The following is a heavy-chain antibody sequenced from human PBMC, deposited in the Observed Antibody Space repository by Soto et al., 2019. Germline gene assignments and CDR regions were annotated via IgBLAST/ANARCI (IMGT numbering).Heavy chain of an antibody. D-gene: IGHD1-26*01. Sequence: ASVKVSCKASRYTFTAYAIHWLRQAPGQSLEWMGWIDTGNHNTKYSQKFQDRVTITADTFANRADMELSSLSFEDTAVYYCARDAKWDPRHVEAQQDDYFDYWGQGTLVTVSS. CDR1: RYTFTAYA. V-gene: IGHV1-3*04. J-gene: IGHJ4*02. CDR3: ARDAKWDPRHVEAQQDDYFDY. CDR2: IDTGNHNT.